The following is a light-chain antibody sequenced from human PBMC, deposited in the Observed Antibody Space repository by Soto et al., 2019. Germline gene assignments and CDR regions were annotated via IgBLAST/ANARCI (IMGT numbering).Light chain of an antibody. CDR2: DDN. J-gene: IGLJ1*01. CDR3: GAWDDGLSANV. Sequence: HSVFTQPPSVSAAPGQKVTISCAGSGSNLGNHYVSWYQQLPGTAPKLLIYDDNKRPSGIPDRFSSSKSATSATLGITGLQTCDEADYYCGAWDDGLSANVFGPGTKLTVL. V-gene: IGLV1-51*01. CDR1: GSNLGNHY.